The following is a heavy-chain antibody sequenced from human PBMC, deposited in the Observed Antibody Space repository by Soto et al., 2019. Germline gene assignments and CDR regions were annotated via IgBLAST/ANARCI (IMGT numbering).Heavy chain of an antibody. D-gene: IGHD3-22*01. CDR3: ARGGTDTGKYYDSSGYSALDI. CDR2: IIPIFGTA. J-gene: IGHJ3*02. V-gene: IGHV1-69*13. CDR1: GGTFSSYA. Sequence: SSVKVSCKASGGTFSSYAISWVRQAPGQGLEWMGGIIPIFGTANYAQKFQGRVTITADESTSTAYMELSSLRSEDTAVYYCARGGTDTGKYYDSSGYSALDIWG.